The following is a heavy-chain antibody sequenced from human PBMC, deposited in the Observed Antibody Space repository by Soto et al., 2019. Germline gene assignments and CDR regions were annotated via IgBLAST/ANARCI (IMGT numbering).Heavy chain of an antibody. Sequence: QVQLQESGPGLVKPSETLSLTCTVSGGSISSYYWSWIRQPPGKGLEWIGYIYYSGSTYYNPSLKSRVTISVDTSKNQFSLKLSSVTAADTAVYYCARANYDFWSGYYSYWGQGTLVTVSS. CDR3: ARANYDFWSGYYSY. CDR1: GGSISSYY. V-gene: IGHV4-59*12. D-gene: IGHD3-3*01. CDR2: IYYSGST. J-gene: IGHJ4*02.